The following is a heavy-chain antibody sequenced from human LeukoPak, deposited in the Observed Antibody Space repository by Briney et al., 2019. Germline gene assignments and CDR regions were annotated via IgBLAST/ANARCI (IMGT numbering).Heavy chain of an antibody. CDR3: ARYKFHNYFDP. CDR2: TFSTST. D-gene: IGHD5-24*01. J-gene: IGHJ5*02. CDR1: GDSVSSSPYY. Sequence: SETLSLTCSVSGDSVSSSPYYWGWIRQPPGKGLEWIGNTFSTSTLYNASLRSRVTILVDTSKNQFSLKLTSATAADAAIYYCARYKFHNYFDPWGQGTLVVVSS. V-gene: IGHV4-61*01.